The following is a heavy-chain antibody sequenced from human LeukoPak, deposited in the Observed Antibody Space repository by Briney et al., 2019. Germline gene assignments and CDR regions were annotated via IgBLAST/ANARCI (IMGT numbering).Heavy chain of an antibody. CDR1: GYTFTGYY. D-gene: IGHD3-3*01. Sequence: GASVTVSCKASGYTFTGYYMHWVRQAPGQVLEWMGWVNPNSGGTNYAQKFQGRVTMTRDTSISTAYMELSRLRSDDTAVYYCARKFSPEPPPSPYYDFWSGYFDGSIFSPEGHYDYWGQGTLVTVSS. CDR2: VNPNSGGT. CDR3: ARKFSPEPPPSPYYDFWSGYFDGSIFSPEGHYDY. V-gene: IGHV1-2*02. J-gene: IGHJ4*02.